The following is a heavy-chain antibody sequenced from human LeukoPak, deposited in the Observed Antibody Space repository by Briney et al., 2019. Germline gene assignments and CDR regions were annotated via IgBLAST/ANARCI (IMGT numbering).Heavy chain of an antibody. V-gene: IGHV3-30-3*01. CDR3: AKEGYCSSTSCKDAFDI. CDR1: GFTFSSYA. Sequence: GRSLRLSCAASGFTFSSYAMHWVRQAPGKGLEWVAVISYDGSNKYYADSVKGRFTISRDNSKNTLYLQMNCLRAEDTAVYYCAKEGYCSSTSCKDAFDIWGQGTMVTVSS. D-gene: IGHD2-2*01. CDR2: ISYDGSNK. J-gene: IGHJ3*02.